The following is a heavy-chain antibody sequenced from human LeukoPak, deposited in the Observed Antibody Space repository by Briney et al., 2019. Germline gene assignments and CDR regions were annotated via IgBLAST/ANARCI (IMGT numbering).Heavy chain of an antibody. CDR2: VYSGGST. J-gene: IGHJ3*02. V-gene: IGHV3-53*01. CDR1: GFTVSSNY. Sequence: GGSLRLSCAASGFTVSSNYMSWLRQAPGKGLEWVSLVYSGGSTYYADSVKGRFTISRDNSKNTLYLQMNSLRAEDTAVYYCAGDPGGPHTVKWDAFDIWGQGTMVTVSS. D-gene: IGHD2-2*02. CDR3: AGDPGGPHTVKWDAFDI.